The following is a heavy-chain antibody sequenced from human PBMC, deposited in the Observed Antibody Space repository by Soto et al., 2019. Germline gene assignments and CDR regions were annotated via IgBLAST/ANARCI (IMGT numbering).Heavy chain of an antibody. CDR3: AKDRGQWEQLVDS. CDR1: GFTFDDYA. Sequence: EVQLVESGGGLVQPGRSLRLSCAASGFTFDDYAMHWVRQAPGKGLEWVSGISWNSGSIGYADSVKGRFTISRDNAKNSLYLQTSSLRAEDTALYYCAKDRGQWEQLVDSWGQGTLVTVSS. V-gene: IGHV3-9*01. J-gene: IGHJ4*02. CDR2: ISWNSGSI. D-gene: IGHD6-6*01.